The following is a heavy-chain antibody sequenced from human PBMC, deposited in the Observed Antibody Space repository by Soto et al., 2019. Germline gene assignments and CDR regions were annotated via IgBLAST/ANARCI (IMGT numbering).Heavy chain of an antibody. D-gene: IGHD3-22*01. J-gene: IGHJ3*02. CDR1: DYTFTGYG. CDR3: ARERSYYEAPGAFDI. Sequence: QVQLVQSGAEVKKPGASVKVSCKASDYTFTGYGISWVRQAPGQGLEWMGWISAYNGNTNYAQKLQGRVTVTTDTSTSTAYMELRSLRSDDTAVYYCARERSYYEAPGAFDIWGQGTMVTVSS. V-gene: IGHV1-18*01. CDR2: ISAYNGNT.